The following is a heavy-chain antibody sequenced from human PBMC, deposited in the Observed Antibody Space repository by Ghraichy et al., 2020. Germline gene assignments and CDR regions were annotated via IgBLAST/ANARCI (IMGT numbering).Heavy chain of an antibody. J-gene: IGHJ4*02. Sequence: ASVKVSCKASGYTFTGYYMHWVRQAPGQGLEWMGWINPNSGGTNYAQKFQGRVTMTRDTSISTAYMELSRLRSDDTAVYYCARVLGIAVAGIGYWGQGTLFTVS. CDR2: INPNSGGT. V-gene: IGHV1-2*02. CDR1: GYTFTGYY. D-gene: IGHD6-19*01. CDR3: ARVLGIAVAGIGY.